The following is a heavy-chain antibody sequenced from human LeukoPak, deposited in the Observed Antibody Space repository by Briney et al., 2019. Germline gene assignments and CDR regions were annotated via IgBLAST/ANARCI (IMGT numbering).Heavy chain of an antibody. Sequence: ASVKVSCKASGYTFTGYYMHWVRQAPGQGLEWMGWINPNSGGTNYAQKFQGRVTMTRDTSISTAYVELSRLRSDDTAVYYCAREAVVTGGGFDYWGQGTLVTVSS. CDR1: GYTFTGYY. CDR3: AREAVVTGGGFDY. CDR2: INPNSGGT. D-gene: IGHD4-23*01. J-gene: IGHJ4*02. V-gene: IGHV1-2*02.